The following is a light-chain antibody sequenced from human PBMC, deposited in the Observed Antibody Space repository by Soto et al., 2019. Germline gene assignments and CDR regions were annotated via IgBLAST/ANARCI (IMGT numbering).Light chain of an antibody. J-gene: IGKJ5*01. CDR3: QQLYRYPIT. CDR1: QGISNS. Sequence: DVQLNQSPSFMSLTAGDRVTITFRASQGISNSLAWYQQKPGKAPKLLIYSACTLQSGVPSRFSGGFSGTEFTLTISSLQPEDFATYYCQQLYRYPITFGQGTRLEIK. CDR2: SAC. V-gene: IGKV1-9*01.